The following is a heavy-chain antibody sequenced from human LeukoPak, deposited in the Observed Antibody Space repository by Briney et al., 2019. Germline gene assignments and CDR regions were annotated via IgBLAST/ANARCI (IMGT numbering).Heavy chain of an antibody. Sequence: GASVKVSCKASGYIFTDYYMHWVRQAPGQELGWMVRINPNSGGTNYAQKFQGRVTMTRDTSISTAYMELSRLRSDDTAVYYCATDAGQQLVRYILDYWGQGTLVTVSS. CDR3: ATDAGQQLVRYILDY. CDR2: INPNSGGT. D-gene: IGHD6-13*01. J-gene: IGHJ4*02. CDR1: GYIFTDYY. V-gene: IGHV1-2*06.